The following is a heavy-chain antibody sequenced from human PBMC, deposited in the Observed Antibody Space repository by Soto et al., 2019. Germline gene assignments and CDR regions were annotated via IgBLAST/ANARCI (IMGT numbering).Heavy chain of an antibody. V-gene: IGHV3-30*03. CDR2: ISYDGSDK. J-gene: IGHJ4*01. CDR3: VGGRYYFDY. CDR1: GFPFTSYG. Sequence: QVQLVESGGGVVQPGRSLRLSCAASGFPFTSYGMHWVREGPDKGLEWVAIISYDGSDKYYADSVKGRFTISRDNSKNTLYLQMNSLRPEVTALYYCVGGRYYFDYRGQGTLVIVSS. D-gene: IGHD3-10*01.